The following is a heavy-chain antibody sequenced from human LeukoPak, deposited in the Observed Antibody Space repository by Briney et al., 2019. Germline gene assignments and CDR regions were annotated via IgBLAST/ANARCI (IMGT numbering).Heavy chain of an antibody. CDR1: GGFISSYY. J-gene: IGHJ4*02. CDR3: AKQRGDRVAY. D-gene: IGHD4-17*01. CDR2: IYYSERT. V-gene: IGHV4-59*08. Sequence: SETLSLTCTVSGGFISSYYWSWIRQPPGKGLEWIGYIYYSERTNYNPSLKSRVSISLDTSKNQFSLNLSSVTAADTAVYYCAKQRGDRVAYWGQGTLVTVSS.